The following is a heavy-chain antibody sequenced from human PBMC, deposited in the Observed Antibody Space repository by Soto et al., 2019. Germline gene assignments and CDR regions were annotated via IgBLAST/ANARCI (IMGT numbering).Heavy chain of an antibody. CDR3: ASSRDSSGYRSSYFDY. Sequence: SVKVSCKASGGTFSSYAISWVRQAPGQGLEWMGGIIPIFGTANYAQKFQGRVTITADESTSTAYMELSSLRSEDTAVYYCASSRDSSGYRSSYFDYWGQGTLVTVSS. D-gene: IGHD3-22*01. J-gene: IGHJ4*02. CDR1: GGTFSSYA. CDR2: IIPIFGTA. V-gene: IGHV1-69*13.